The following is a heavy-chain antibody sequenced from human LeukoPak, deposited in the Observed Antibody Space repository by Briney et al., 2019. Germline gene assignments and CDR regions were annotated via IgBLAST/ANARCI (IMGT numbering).Heavy chain of an antibody. V-gene: IGHV4-59*01. D-gene: IGHD3-3*01. CDR1: GGSISSYY. CDR2: IYYSGST. CDR3: ARDPSVWSGWWENWFDP. J-gene: IGHJ5*02. Sequence: SETLSLTCTVSGGSISSYYWSWIRQPPGKGLEWIGYIYYSGSTNYNPSLKSRVTISVDTSKNQFSLKLSSVTAADTAVYYCARDPSVWSGWWENWFDPWGQGTLVTVSS.